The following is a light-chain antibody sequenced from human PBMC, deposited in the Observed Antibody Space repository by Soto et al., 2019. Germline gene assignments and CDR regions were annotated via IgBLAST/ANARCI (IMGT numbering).Light chain of an antibody. Sequence: QSVLTQPPSASGTPGQRVSISCSGSDSNIGSNSVHWYQQVPGMAPKLLVYKSDQRPSGVPDRFSGSKSVTSASLAISGLRAEDEAEYYCATWDDGVSGVLFGGGTKLTVL. J-gene: IGLJ2*01. V-gene: IGLV1-47*01. CDR2: KSD. CDR3: ATWDDGVSGVL. CDR1: DSNIGSNS.